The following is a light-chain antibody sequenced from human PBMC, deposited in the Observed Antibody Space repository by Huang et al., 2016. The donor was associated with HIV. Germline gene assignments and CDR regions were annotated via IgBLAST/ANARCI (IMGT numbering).Light chain of an antibody. V-gene: IGKV1-33*01. J-gene: IGKJ5*01. CDR3: QQYNNVPIT. CDR2: TAS. Sequence: IQMTPSPSSLSAFVGDRVTIPCQATQYITKYLNWYQQKPGKAPKLLIHTASDLETGVPLRFRGSGSGTNFTFTSTGLRSEDIGTYYCQQYNNVPITFGQGTRLEIK. CDR1: QYITKY.